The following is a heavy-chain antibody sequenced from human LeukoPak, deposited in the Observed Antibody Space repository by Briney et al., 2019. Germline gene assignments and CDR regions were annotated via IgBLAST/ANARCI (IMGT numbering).Heavy chain of an antibody. V-gene: IGHV4-39*01. J-gene: IGHJ4*02. CDR1: GGSISSSSYY. CDR3: ARHETFNYYDSSGYLGYFDY. CDR2: IYYSGST. D-gene: IGHD3-22*01. Sequence: SETLSLTCTVSGGSISSSSYYWGWIRQPPGKGLEWIGSIYYSGSTYYNPSLKSRVTISVDTSKNQFSLKLSSVTAADTAVYYCARHETFNYYDSSGYLGYFDYWGRGTLVTVSS.